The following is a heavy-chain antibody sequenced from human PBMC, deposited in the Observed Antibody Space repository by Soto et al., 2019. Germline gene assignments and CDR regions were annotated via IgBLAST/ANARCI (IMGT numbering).Heavy chain of an antibody. J-gene: IGHJ4*02. CDR1: GYTFTSYG. V-gene: IGHV1-18*01. CDR2: SSAYNGNP. D-gene: IGHD2-21*02. CDR3: ARDPEICDI. Sequence: QVQLVQSGAEVKKPGASLKVSCKDSGYTFTSYGISWLRQAPGQGIEWMGWSSAYNGNPNYAQKLQGRVTMTTDTATITAYMELRRLRSDDAAVYYIARDPEICDIWGQGTLVTVAS.